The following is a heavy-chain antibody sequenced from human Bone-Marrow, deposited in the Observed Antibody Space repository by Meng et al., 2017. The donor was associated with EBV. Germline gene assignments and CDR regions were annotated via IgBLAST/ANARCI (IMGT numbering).Heavy chain of an antibody. CDR2: IYHSGST. CDR3: ARQGEYYASDWFYYFDY. CDR1: XGSISSSSYY. D-gene: IGHD3-9*01. V-gene: IGHV4-39*07. J-gene: IGHJ4*02. Sequence: QVQLQESGPGLVKPSGXXXXXCXVSXGSISSSSYYWGWIRQPPGKGLEWIGEIYHSGSTNYNPSLKSRVTISVDMSNNQFSLRLSSVTAADTAVYYCARQGEYYASDWFYYFDYWGQGTLVTVSS.